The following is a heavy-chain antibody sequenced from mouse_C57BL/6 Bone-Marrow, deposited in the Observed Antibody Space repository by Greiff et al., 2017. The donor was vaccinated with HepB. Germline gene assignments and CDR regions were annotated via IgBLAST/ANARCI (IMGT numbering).Heavy chain of an antibody. CDR3: ARVGIYDGYYGAMDY. CDR1: GYAFSSSW. J-gene: IGHJ4*01. Sequence: QVQLKESGPELVKPGASVKISCKASGYAFSSSWMNWVKQRPGKGLEWIGRIYPGDGDTNYNGKFKGKATLTADKSSSTAYMQLSSLTSEDSAVYFCARVGIYDGYYGAMDYWGQGTSVTVSS. CDR2: IYPGDGDT. V-gene: IGHV1-82*01. D-gene: IGHD2-3*01.